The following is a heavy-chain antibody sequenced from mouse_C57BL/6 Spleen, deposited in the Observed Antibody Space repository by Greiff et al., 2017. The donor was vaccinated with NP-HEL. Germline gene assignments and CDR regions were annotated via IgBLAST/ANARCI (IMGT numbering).Heavy chain of an antibody. CDR3: ARGDDGYSSYAMDY. Sequence: EVQLQQSGPVLVKPGASVKMSCKASGYTFTDYYMNWVKQSHGKSLEWIGVINPYNGGTSYNQKFKGKATLTVDKSSSTAYMELNSLTSEDSAVYYCARGDDGYSSYAMDYWGQGTSVTVSS. V-gene: IGHV1-19*01. J-gene: IGHJ4*01. D-gene: IGHD2-3*01. CDR1: GYTFTDYY. CDR2: INPYNGGT.